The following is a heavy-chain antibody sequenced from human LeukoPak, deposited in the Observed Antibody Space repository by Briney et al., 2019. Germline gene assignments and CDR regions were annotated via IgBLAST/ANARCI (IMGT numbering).Heavy chain of an antibody. CDR1: GGTFSSYA. J-gene: IGHJ4*02. CDR2: IIPIFGTA. V-gene: IGHV1-69*13. D-gene: IGHD3-22*01. CDR3: ARNPVYYYDSSGYPYYFDY. Sequence: SVTVSCTASGGTFSSYAISWVRQAPGQGLEWMGGIIPIFGTANYAQKFQGRVTITADESTSTAYMELSSLRSEDTAVYYCARNPVYYYDSSGYPYYFDYWGQGTLVTVSS.